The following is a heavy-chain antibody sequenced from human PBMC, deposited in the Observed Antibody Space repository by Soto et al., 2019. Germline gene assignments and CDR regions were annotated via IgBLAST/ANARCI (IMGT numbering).Heavy chain of an antibody. Sequence: TLSLTCTVAGCSITSGGWYWSWIRQHPGKGLEWIGYIYYSGTTYYNASLKSRVTMSVDTSKNQFSLTLSSVTAADTAVYYCASYVWGSYRSLDYWGQGTLVTVSS. D-gene: IGHD3-16*02. V-gene: IGHV4-31*03. CDR1: GCSITSGGWY. J-gene: IGHJ4*02. CDR3: ASYVWGSYRSLDY. CDR2: IYYSGTT.